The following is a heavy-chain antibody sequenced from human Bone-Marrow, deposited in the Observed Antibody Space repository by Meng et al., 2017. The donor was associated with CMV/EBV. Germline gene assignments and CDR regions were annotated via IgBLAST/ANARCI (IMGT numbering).Heavy chain of an antibody. CDR3: AREDSGSYYVLDY. CDR1: GFTFSSYA. CDR2: ISYDGSNK. D-gene: IGHD1-26*01. Sequence: GESLKISCAASGFTFSSYAMHWVRQAPGKGLEWVAVISYDGSNKYYADSVKGRFTISRDNSKNTLYLQMNSLRAEDTAVYYCAREDSGSYYVLDYWGQGTRVTVYS. J-gene: IGHJ4*02. V-gene: IGHV3-30*04.